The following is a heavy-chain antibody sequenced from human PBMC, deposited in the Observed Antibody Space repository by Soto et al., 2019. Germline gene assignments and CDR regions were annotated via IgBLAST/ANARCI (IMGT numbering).Heavy chain of an antibody. CDR2: IYHSGST. J-gene: IGHJ5*02. Sequence: SETQSLTYAVSGGSISSSNGWSWVRQPPGKGLEWIGEIYHSGSTNCNPSLKSRVTISVDKSKNQFSLKLSSVTAADTAVYYCARDARPQYSSSWFNWFDPWGQGTLVTVSS. CDR1: GGSISSSNG. CDR3: ARDARPQYSSSWFNWFDP. V-gene: IGHV4-4*02. D-gene: IGHD6-13*01.